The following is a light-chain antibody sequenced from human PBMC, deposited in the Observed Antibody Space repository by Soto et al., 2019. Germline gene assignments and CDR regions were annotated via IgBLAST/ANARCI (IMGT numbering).Light chain of an antibody. CDR1: QSLSSNY. J-gene: IGKJ1*01. Sequence: VLNPSPVTLSSSPGESATLSCWASQSLSSNYVAWYQQKPGQAPRLLNDGASSRATGIPDRFSGSGSGTDFTLTISRLEPEDFTVYYCQQYGNSRTFGQGTKVDIK. V-gene: IGKV3-20*01. CDR2: GAS. CDR3: QQYGNSRT.